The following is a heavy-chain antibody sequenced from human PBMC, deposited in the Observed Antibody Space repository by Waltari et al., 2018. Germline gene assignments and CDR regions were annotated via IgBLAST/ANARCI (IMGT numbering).Heavy chain of an antibody. Sequence: EVQLLESGGGLVQPGGSLRLSCAASGFTFSSYAMSWVRQAPGKGLEWVAAISGSGGSTYYADSVKGRFTISRDNSKNTLYLQMNSLRAEDTAVYYCATFMAEGYYFDYWGQGTLVTVSS. J-gene: IGHJ4*02. CDR1: GFTFSSYA. CDR3: ATFMAEGYYFDY. CDR2: ISGSGGST. V-gene: IGHV3-23*01.